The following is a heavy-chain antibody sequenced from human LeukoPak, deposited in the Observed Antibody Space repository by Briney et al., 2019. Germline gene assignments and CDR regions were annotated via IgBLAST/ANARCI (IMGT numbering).Heavy chain of an antibody. CDR1: GGSISSSSYY. V-gene: IGHV4-39*01. Sequence: SETLSLTCTVSGGSISSSSYYWGWIRQPPGKGLEWVGSMYYSGSTYYNPSLKSRITMSVDTSKNQFSLRLSSVTAADTAVYYCARLSKVVGAPRWVGYWGQGTLVTVSS. CDR3: ARLSKVVGAPRWVGY. J-gene: IGHJ4*02. CDR2: MYYSGST. D-gene: IGHD1-26*01.